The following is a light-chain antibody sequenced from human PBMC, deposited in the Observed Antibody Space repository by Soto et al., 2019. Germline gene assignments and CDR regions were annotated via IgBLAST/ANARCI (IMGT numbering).Light chain of an antibody. CDR3: QSYDSSQGV. J-gene: IGLJ3*02. CDR1: SSNIGAGYD. CDR2: GNS. Sequence: QSVLTQPPSVSGAPGQRVTISCTGSSSNIGAGYDVHWYQQLPGTAPKLLIYGNSNRPSGVPDRFSGSKSGTSASLAITGLQDEDEADYCCQSYDSSQGVFGGGTKLTVL. V-gene: IGLV1-40*01.